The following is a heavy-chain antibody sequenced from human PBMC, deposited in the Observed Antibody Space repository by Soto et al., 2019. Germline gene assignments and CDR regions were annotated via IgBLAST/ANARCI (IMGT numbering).Heavy chain of an antibody. CDR1: GGSISSYY. Sequence: LSLTCTVSGGSISSYYWSWIRQPPGKGLEWIGYIYYSGSTNYNPSLKSRVTISVDTSKNQFSLKLSSVTAADTAVYYCARDMHAGLTHYFDPWGQGTLVTVSS. J-gene: IGHJ5*02. CDR2: IYYSGST. D-gene: IGHD1-26*01. CDR3: ARDMHAGLTHYFDP. V-gene: IGHV4-59*01.